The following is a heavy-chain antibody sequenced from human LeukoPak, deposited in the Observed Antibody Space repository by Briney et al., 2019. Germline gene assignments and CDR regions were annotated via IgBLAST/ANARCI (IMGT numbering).Heavy chain of an antibody. D-gene: IGHD3-3*01. CDR2: IYYSGST. CDR1: GGSISRSRDY. J-gene: IGHJ5*02. Sequence: PSETLSLTCTVSGGSISRSRDYWGWIRQPPGKGLEWIGSIYYSGSTYYNPSLKSRVTISVDTSKNQFSLKLSSVTAADTAVYYCARDNYDFWSGYYEVMNWFDPWGQGTLVTVSS. CDR3: ARDNYDFWSGYYEVMNWFDP. V-gene: IGHV4-39*07.